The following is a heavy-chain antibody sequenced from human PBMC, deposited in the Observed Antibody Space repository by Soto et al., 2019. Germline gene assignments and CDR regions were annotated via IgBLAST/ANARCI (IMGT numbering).Heavy chain of an antibody. CDR3: AAVYYYGSGTPDYYYYYMDV. CDR2: IYYSGST. Sequence: SETLSLTCTVSGGSISSYYWSWIRQPPGKGLEWIGYIYYSGSTNYNPSLKSRVTISVDTSKNQFSLKLSSVTAADTAVYYCAAVYYYGSGTPDYYYYYMDVWGKGTTVTVSS. CDR1: GGSISSYY. D-gene: IGHD3-10*01. J-gene: IGHJ6*03. V-gene: IGHV4-59*08.